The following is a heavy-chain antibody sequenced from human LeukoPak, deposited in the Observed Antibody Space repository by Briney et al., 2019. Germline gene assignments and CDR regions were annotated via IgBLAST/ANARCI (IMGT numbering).Heavy chain of an antibody. Sequence: PGGSLRLSCAVSGFTFDDYGVSWVRQAPGKGLEWVSGINWNGGGTGYADSVKGRFTISRDNAKKSVYLKMNSPRGEDTALYYCARDYCGGDCYPFDYWGQGTLVTVSS. CDR1: GFTFDDYG. CDR2: INWNGGGT. CDR3: ARDYCGGDCYPFDY. J-gene: IGHJ4*02. V-gene: IGHV3-20*04. D-gene: IGHD2-21*02.